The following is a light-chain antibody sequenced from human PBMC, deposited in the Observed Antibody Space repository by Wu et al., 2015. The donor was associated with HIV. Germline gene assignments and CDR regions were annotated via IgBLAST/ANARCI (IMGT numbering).Light chain of an antibody. V-gene: IGKV3-20*01. CDR1: QSVSSSY. J-gene: IGKJ2*01. CDR3: QQYGSSPPYT. Sequence: IVMTQSPGTLSLSPGERATLSCRASQSVSSSYLAWYQQKPGQAPRLLIYGASSRATGIPDRFSGSGSGTDFTLTISRLEPEDFAVYYCQQYGSSPPYTFGRGDQAGDQT. CDR2: GAS.